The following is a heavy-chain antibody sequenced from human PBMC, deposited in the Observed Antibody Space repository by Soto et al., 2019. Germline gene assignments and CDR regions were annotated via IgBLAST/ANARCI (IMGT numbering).Heavy chain of an antibody. D-gene: IGHD1-1*01. CDR1: GGTFSSYT. Sequence: QVQLVQSGAEVKKPGSSVKVSCKASGGTFSSYTISWVRQAPGQGLEWMGRIIPILGIANYAQKFQGRVTITADNSTSTAFMELRRLRSEDTAVYYCARDLEGPRNYYYSMDVWGKGTTVTVSS. CDR2: IIPILGIA. V-gene: IGHV1-69*08. J-gene: IGHJ6*03. CDR3: ARDLEGPRNYYYSMDV.